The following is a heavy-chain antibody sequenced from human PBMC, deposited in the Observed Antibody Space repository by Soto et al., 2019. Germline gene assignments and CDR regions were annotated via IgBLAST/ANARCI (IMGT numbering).Heavy chain of an antibody. D-gene: IGHD3-3*01. CDR3: ARGYYDFWSGYSSTGSYYYYGMDV. Sequence: QVQLVQSGAEVKKPGASVKVSCKASGYTFTGYYMHWVRQAPGQGLEWMGWINPNSGGTNYAQKLQGWVTITRDTSISTAYMELSRLRSDDTAVYYCARGYYDFWSGYSSTGSYYYYGMDVWGQGTTVTVSS. J-gene: IGHJ6*02. CDR1: GYTFTGYY. V-gene: IGHV1-2*04. CDR2: INPNSGGT.